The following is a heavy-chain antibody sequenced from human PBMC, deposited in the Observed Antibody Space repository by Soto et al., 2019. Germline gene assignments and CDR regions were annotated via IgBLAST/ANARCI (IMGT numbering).Heavy chain of an antibody. J-gene: IGHJ4*02. Sequence: PGQSLKISCKGSGYSFTSYWIGWVRQMPGKGLEWMGIIYPGDSDTKYSPSFQDQVTISADKSISTAYLQWSSLEASGTAMYYCARRPRYAFPGIAAAGTFDYWGQGTLVTVSS. V-gene: IGHV5-51*01. CDR3: ARRPRYAFPGIAAAGTFDY. D-gene: IGHD6-13*01. CDR1: GYSFTSYW. CDR2: IYPGDSDT.